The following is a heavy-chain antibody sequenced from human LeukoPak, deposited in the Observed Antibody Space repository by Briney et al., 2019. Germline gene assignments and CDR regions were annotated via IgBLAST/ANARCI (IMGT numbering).Heavy chain of an antibody. CDR2: IYYSGST. V-gene: IGHV4-59*01. D-gene: IGHD5-24*01. CDR1: GGSISSYY. Sequence: SETLSLTCTVSGGSISSYYWSWIRQPPGKGLEWIGYIYYSGSTNYNPSLKSRVTISVDTSKNQFSLKLSSVTAADTAVYYCARDQGGYNSGDAFDIWGQGTMVTVSS. J-gene: IGHJ3*02. CDR3: ARDQGGYNSGDAFDI.